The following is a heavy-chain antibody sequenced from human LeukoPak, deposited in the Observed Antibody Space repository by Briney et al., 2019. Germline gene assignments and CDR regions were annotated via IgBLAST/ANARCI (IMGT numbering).Heavy chain of an antibody. CDR2: ISNSGST. V-gene: IGHV4-59*01. Sequence: KTSETLSLTCTVSGGSITASYWTWVRQPPGKGLEYIGYISNSGSTNYSPSLKSRVTISVDTAKNHLSVNLTSVTDADTAVYYCARDEHLGFSSGTKYYPYYFDSWGQGIQVTVSS. D-gene: IGHD2-2*03. J-gene: IGHJ4*02. CDR1: GGSITASY. CDR3: ARDEHLGFSSGTKYYPYYFDS.